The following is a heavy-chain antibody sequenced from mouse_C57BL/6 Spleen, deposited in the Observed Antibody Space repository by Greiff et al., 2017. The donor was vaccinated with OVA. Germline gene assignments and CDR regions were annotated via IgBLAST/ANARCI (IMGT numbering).Heavy chain of an antibody. V-gene: IGHV10-1*01. CDR1: GFSFNTYA. CDR2: IRSKSNNYAT. CDR3: VRQERFTHGFAY. Sequence: EVQLVESGGGLVQPKGSLKLSCAASGFSFNTYAMNWVRQAPGKGLEWVARIRSKSNNYATYYADSVKDRFTISRDDSESMLYLQMNNLKTEDTAMYYCVRQERFTHGFAYWGQGTLVTVSA. J-gene: IGHJ3*01.